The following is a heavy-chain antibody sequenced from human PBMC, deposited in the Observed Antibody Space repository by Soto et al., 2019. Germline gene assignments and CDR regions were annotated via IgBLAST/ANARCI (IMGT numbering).Heavy chain of an antibody. Sequence: QVQLVQSGTEVKKPGASVKVSCKASGGTFSRSGFHWVRQAPGQGLEWMGMIVPSVDTTNYAQNFQARVTISADQFTSTVYMELRSLRSEDTAVYYCARCPQPPDTADPYAVDVWGQGTRVIVSS. V-gene: IGHV1-69*18. CDR1: GGTFSRSG. D-gene: IGHD5-18*01. CDR2: IVPSVDTT. CDR3: ARCPQPPDTADPYAVDV. J-gene: IGHJ6*02.